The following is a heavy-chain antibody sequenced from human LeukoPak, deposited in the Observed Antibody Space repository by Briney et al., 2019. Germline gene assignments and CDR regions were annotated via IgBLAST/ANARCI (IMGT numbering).Heavy chain of an antibody. CDR2: ISGSGGDT. CDR1: GFTFSHYA. Sequence: GGSLRLSCTASGFTFSHYAMAWVRQAAGKGLEWVSTISGSGGDTHYADSVKGRFAISRDNSKNTLYLQMNSLRAEDTAVYYCAKTYYDFWSGQPHYYYGMDVWGQGTTVTVSS. V-gene: IGHV3-23*01. D-gene: IGHD3-3*01. CDR3: AKTYYDFWSGQPHYYYGMDV. J-gene: IGHJ6*02.